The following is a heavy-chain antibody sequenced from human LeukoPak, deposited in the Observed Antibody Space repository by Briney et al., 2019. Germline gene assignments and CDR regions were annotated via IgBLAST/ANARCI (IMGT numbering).Heavy chain of an antibody. CDR1: GFTFSSYW. Sequence: PGGSLRLSCEASGFTFSSYWRSWGRQAPGKGPERVAHIKEEESDEYYVDSVRGRFTASRDNAKNSVNLQMNSLRVEDTAVYYCARRRGRHSEFDYWGQGTLVTVSS. CDR3: ARRRGRHSEFDY. D-gene: IGHD1-1*01. V-gene: IGHV3-7*01. J-gene: IGHJ4*02. CDR2: IKEEESDE.